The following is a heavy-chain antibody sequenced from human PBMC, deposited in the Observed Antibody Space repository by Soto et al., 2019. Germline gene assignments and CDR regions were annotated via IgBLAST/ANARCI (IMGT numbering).Heavy chain of an antibody. CDR3: ARGDRIASRRNYYYGMYV. Sequence: GASVKVSCTASGGNFSSYAIRWVRKAAGQGLEWMGGIIPIFGTATYAQKFQGRATITADQSTSTAYMELRSLRSEDTAVYYCARGDRIASRRNYYYGMYVWAQGTTVTDS. D-gene: IGHD6-6*01. CDR1: GGNFSSYA. J-gene: IGHJ6*02. CDR2: IIPIFGTA. V-gene: IGHV1-69*13.